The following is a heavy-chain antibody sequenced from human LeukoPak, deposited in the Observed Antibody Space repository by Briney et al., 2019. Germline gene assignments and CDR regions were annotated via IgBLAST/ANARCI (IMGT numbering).Heavy chain of an antibody. CDR1: GGSISSYY. CDR2: IYYSGST. J-gene: IGHJ4*02. V-gene: IGHV4-59*12. CDR3: ARDPPTPRIIAVAGPFDY. D-gene: IGHD6-19*01. Sequence: SETLSLTCTVSGGSISSYYWSWIRQPPGKGLEWIGYIYYSGSTNYNPSLKSRVTISVDTSKNQFSLKLSSVTAADTAVYYCARDPPTPRIIAVAGPFDYWGQGTLVTVSS.